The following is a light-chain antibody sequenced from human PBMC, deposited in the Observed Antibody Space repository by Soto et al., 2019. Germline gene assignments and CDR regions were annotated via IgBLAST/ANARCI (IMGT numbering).Light chain of an antibody. V-gene: IGKV3-11*01. CDR2: AAS. J-gene: IGKJ1*01. Sequence: LTRCPATQSLAPGESATLAIRTSQRASTYAACYQQPPRPAPRLLIYAASNRATGIPARFSGSGSGTDFTLTISCLQSEDFATYYCHQYYSYPTFGQGTKVDIK. CDR3: HQYYSYPT. CDR1: QRASTY.